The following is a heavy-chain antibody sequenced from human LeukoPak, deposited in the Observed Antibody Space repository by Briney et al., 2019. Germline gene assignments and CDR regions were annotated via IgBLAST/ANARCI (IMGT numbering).Heavy chain of an antibody. Sequence: GASVKVSCKASGDTFSNYAISWVRQAPGQGLEWMRGIIPIFGTAKYAQKFQGRVTITADTSTSTAYMELSSLRSEDTAVYYCARAGWLQYYYFDYWGQGTLVTVSS. D-gene: IGHD5-24*01. V-gene: IGHV1-69*06. CDR3: ARAGWLQYYYFDY. J-gene: IGHJ4*02. CDR1: GDTFSNYA. CDR2: IIPIFGTA.